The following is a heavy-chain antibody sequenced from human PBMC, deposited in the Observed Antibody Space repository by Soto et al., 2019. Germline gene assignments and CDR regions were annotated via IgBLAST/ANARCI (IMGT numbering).Heavy chain of an antibody. Sequence: SETLSLTCAVYGGSFSGYYWSWIRQPPGKGLEWIGEINHSGSTNYNPSLKSRVTISVDTSKNQFSLKLSSVTAADTAVYYCAREIYGDYFDYWGQGTLVTVSS. V-gene: IGHV4-34*01. CDR1: GGSFSGYY. CDR3: AREIYGDYFDY. D-gene: IGHD4-17*01. CDR2: INHSGST. J-gene: IGHJ4*02.